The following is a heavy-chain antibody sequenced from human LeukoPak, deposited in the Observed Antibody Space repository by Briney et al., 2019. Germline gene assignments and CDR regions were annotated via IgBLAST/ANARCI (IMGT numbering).Heavy chain of an antibody. V-gene: IGHV7-4-1*02. D-gene: IGHD2-2*01. CDR2: INTNTGNP. CDR1: GYTFTNYA. J-gene: IGHJ5*02. Sequence: ASVKVSCKASGYTFTNYAMNWVRQAPGQGLEWMGWINTNTGNPTYAQGFTGRFVFSLDTSVSTAYLKISNLKAEDTAFYYCARLLVVVPGAPIHCFAPWGQGTLVTVSS. CDR3: ARLLVVVPGAPIHCFAP.